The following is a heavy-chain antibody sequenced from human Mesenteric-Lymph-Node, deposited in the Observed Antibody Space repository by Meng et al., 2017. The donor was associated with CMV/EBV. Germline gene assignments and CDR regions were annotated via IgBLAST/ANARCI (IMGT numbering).Heavy chain of an antibody. CDR1: GFTFSSYA. J-gene: IGHJ4*02. V-gene: IGHV3-23*03. CDR3: ARGQSPYYGYFDY. CDR2: MYAGGSST. Sequence: GESLKISCAASGFTFSSYAMSWVRQAPGKGLEWVSVMYAGGSSTYYADSVKGRFTISRDNSKNTLYLQMNSLRPEDTAVYYCARGQSPYYGYFDYWGQGTLVTVSS. D-gene: IGHD3-10*01.